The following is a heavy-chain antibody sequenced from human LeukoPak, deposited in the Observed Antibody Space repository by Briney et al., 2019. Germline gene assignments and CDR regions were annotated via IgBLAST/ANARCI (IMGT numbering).Heavy chain of an antibody. Sequence: GASLKISCKGSGSSFTSYWIGWVRQMPGKGLEWMGIIYPGDSDTRYSPSFQGQVTISADKSISTAYLQWSSLKASDTAMYYCARRDDSSGWYYFDYWGQGTLVTVSS. CDR3: ARRDDSSGWYYFDY. J-gene: IGHJ4*02. V-gene: IGHV5-51*01. CDR2: IYPGDSDT. D-gene: IGHD3-22*01. CDR1: GSSFTSYW.